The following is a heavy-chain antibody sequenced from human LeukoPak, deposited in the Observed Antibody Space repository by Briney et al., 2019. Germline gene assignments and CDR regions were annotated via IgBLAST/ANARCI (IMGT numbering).Heavy chain of an antibody. J-gene: IGHJ4*02. CDR1: GFTFSTYW. D-gene: IGHD3-10*01. CDR2: IKQDGSEK. V-gene: IGHV3-7*01. CDR3: ARALTRSAGYYYGSGTVVFDY. Sequence: GGSLRLSCAASGFTFSTYWMSWVRQAPGKGLEWVANIKQDGSEKYYVDSVKGRFTISRDNAKNSLYLQMNSLRAEDTAVYYCARALTRSAGYYYGSGTVVFDYWGQGTLVTVSS.